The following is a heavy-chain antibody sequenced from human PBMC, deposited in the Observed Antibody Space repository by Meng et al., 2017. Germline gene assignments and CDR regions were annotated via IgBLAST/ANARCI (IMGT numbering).Heavy chain of an antibody. CDR2: IWYDGSNK. Sequence: QVQLVESGGGVVQPGRSLRLSCAASGFTFSSYGMHWVRQAPGKGLEWVAVIWYDGSNKYYADSVKGRFTISRDNSKNTLYLQMNSLRAEDTAVYYCAREDDYAAFDIWGQGTMVTVSS. CDR1: GFTFSSYG. J-gene: IGHJ3*02. D-gene: IGHD4-17*01. V-gene: IGHV3-33*01. CDR3: AREDDYAAFDI.